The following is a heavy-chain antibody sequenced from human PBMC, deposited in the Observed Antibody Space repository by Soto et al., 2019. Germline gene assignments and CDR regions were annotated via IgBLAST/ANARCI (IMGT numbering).Heavy chain of an antibody. V-gene: IGHV3-64*01. J-gene: IGHJ4*02. CDR3: VRGSEVWFGELWQ. Sequence: EVQLVESGGGLVQPGGSLRLSCAASGFSFSSHAMHWVRQAPGKGLEYVSAITRNGDSTTYASSVRGRFNVSRDNSKNALYLQMGSLRAEDIAVYYCVRGSEVWFGELWQWGQGTLVTVSS. CDR2: ITRNGDST. CDR1: GFSFSSHA. D-gene: IGHD3-10*01.